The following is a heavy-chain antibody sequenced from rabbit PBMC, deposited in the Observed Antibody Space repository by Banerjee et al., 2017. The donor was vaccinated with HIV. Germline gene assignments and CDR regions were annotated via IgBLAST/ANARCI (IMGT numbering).Heavy chain of an antibody. Sequence: QSLEESGGDLVKPGASLTLTCTASGFDLSSYYYMCWVRQAPGKRPEWIACIYTGSSGSTYYASWAKGRFSVSRSTSLNTVTLQMNSLTAADTATYFCARDLTGVTGWNFNLWGPGTLVTVS. J-gene: IGHJ4*01. D-gene: IGHD7-1*01. V-gene: IGHV1S40*01. CDR2: IYTGSSGST. CDR3: ARDLTGVTGWNFNL. CDR1: GFDLSSYYY.